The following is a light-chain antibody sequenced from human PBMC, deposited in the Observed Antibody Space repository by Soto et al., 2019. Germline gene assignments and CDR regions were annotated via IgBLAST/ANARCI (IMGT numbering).Light chain of an antibody. V-gene: IGKV4-1*01. CDR2: WAS. CDR3: QKYYSPPPT. CDR1: QSVLYSANNKNY. J-gene: IGKJ4*01. Sequence: DIVMTQSPDSLAVSLGERATINCKSSQSVLYSANNKNYLAWYQQKPGQPPKLLIYWASTRESGVPDRFSGSGSGTDFTLTISSLQVEDVGVYYCQKYYSPPPTLRGGTKADIK.